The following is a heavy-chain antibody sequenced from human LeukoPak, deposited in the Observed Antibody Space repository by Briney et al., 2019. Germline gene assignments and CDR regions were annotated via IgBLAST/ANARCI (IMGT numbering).Heavy chain of an antibody. J-gene: IGHJ4*02. Sequence: PSETLSLTCTVSGDSISSSSSYWSWIRQPPGKGLECNGEINHSGSTNYNPLLKSRVTISVDTSKNQFSLKLSSVTAADTAVYYCARESVLVALKYYYDSSGYFDYWGQGTLVTVSS. CDR2: INHSGST. CDR1: GDSISSSSSY. CDR3: ARESVLVALKYYYDSSGYFDY. D-gene: IGHD3-22*01. V-gene: IGHV4-39*07.